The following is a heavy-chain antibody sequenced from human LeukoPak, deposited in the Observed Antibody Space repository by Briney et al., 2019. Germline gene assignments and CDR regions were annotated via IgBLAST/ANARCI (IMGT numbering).Heavy chain of an antibody. Sequence: GESLEISCEAAGHSCTNHWIGWVRQRPGKGLEWMGIINLGDSETKYSPSFQDQVTISLDKSINTAYLQWRSLKASDTAMYYCARRPYSGSPNWFDPWGQGTLVTVSS. V-gene: IGHV5-51*01. CDR3: ARRPYSGSPNWFDP. J-gene: IGHJ5*02. D-gene: IGHD1-26*01. CDR2: INLGDSET. CDR1: GHSCTNHW.